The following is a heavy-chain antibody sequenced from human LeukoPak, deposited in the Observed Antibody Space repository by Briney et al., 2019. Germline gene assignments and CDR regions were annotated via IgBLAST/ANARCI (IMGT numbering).Heavy chain of an antibody. CDR1: GGSISSYY. D-gene: IGHD3-22*01. Sequence: SEILSLTCTVSGGSISSYYWSWIRQPAGKGLEWIGRIYTSGSTNYNPSLKSRVTMSVDTSKNQFSLKLSSVTAADTAVYYCARGPHYYYDSSGYHPWGQGTLVTVSS. CDR3: ARGPHYYYDSSGYHP. V-gene: IGHV4-4*07. J-gene: IGHJ5*02. CDR2: IYTSGST.